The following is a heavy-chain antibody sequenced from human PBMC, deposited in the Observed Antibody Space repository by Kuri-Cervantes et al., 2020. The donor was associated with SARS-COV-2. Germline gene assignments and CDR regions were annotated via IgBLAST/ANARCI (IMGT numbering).Heavy chain of an antibody. CDR1: GYSLTSHW. D-gene: IGHD6-13*01. CDR2: IYPGDPDT. CDR3: ARKDSSTLDY. V-gene: IGHV5-51*01. Sequence: GESLKISCKGSGYSLTSHWSGWVRQMPGKAVEWMGVIYPGDPDTRYSPSFQGQVTISADKSISTAYLQWSSLKASATAMYYCARKDSSTLDYWGQGTLVTVYS. J-gene: IGHJ4*02.